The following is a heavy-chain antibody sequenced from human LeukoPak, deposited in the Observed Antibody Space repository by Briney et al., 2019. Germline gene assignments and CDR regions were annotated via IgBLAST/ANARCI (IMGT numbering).Heavy chain of an antibody. CDR3: ARWRYYYGSGSYYGREIDP. J-gene: IGHJ5*02. Sequence: SETLSLTCTVSGYSISSGYYWGWIRQPPGKGLEWIGSIYHSGSTYYNPSLKSRVTISVDTSKNQFSLKLSSVTAADTAVYYCARWRYYYGSGSYYGREIDPWGQGTLVTVSS. V-gene: IGHV4-38-2*02. D-gene: IGHD3-10*01. CDR2: IYHSGST. CDR1: GYSISSGYY.